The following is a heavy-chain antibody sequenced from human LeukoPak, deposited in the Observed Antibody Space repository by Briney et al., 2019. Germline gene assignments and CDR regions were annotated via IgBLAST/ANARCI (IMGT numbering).Heavy chain of an antibody. Sequence: GSLRLSCAASGLAFSDYWMSWVRQAPGKGLEWVSYISSTGSPIYYADSVKGRFTISRDNAKNSLYLQMNSLRAEDTAVYYCARGFDGYNYLYFYYYAMDVWGQGTTVTVSS. J-gene: IGHJ6*02. CDR3: ARGFDGYNYLYFYYYAMDV. CDR2: ISSTGSPI. CDR1: GLAFSDYW. D-gene: IGHD5-24*01. V-gene: IGHV3-48*04.